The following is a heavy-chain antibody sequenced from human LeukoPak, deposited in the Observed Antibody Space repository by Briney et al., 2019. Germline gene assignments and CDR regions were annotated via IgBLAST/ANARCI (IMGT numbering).Heavy chain of an antibody. V-gene: IGHV4-59*02. D-gene: IGHD5-18*01. J-gene: IGHJ3*02. CDR3: ARDQEGYGIDI. CDR1: GESVRHYY. Sequence: SETLSLTCNVSGESVRHYYWSWIRQPPGKGLEWIGYIYYSGGTTYSPSLQSRVTMSVDTSKNQFSLKLRSVAAADTAVYYCARDQEGYGIDIWGQGTMVTVSS. CDR2: IYYSGGT.